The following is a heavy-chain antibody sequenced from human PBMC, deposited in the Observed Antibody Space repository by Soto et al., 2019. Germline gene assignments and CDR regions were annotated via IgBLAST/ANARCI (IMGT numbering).Heavy chain of an antibody. CDR1: GYTLTKYG. V-gene: IGHV1-18*01. J-gene: IGHJ4*02. D-gene: IGHD1-1*01. CDR2: ISAYKGNT. CDR3: ARDRPTWNIVTTLFDS. Sequence: GASVKVSCKASGYTLTKYGISWVRQAPGQGLEWMGWISAYKGNTNYAQKFQGRVTMTTETSTNTAYMELRSLRSDDTAVYYCARDRPTWNIVTTLFDSWGQGTLVTVSS.